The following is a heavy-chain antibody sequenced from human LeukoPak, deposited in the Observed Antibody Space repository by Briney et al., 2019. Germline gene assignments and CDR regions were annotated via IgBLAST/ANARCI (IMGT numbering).Heavy chain of an antibody. Sequence: GGSLRLSCAASGFTFSSYSMNWVRQAPGKGLEWVSSISSSSSYIYYADSVKGRFTISRDNAKNSLYLQMNSLRAEDTAVYYCARPITMVRGALDYWGQGTLVTVSS. CDR3: ARPITMVRGALDY. CDR1: GFTFSSYS. J-gene: IGHJ4*02. CDR2: ISSSSSYI. D-gene: IGHD3-10*01. V-gene: IGHV3-21*01.